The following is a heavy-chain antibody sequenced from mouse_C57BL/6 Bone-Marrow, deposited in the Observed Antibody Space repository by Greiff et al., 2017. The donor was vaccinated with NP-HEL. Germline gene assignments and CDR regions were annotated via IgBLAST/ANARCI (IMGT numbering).Heavy chain of an antibody. J-gene: IGHJ2*01. CDR2: IDPEDGDT. Sequence: VQLKESGAELVRPGASVKLSCTASGFNIKDYYMHWVKQRPEQGLEWIGRIDPEDGDTEYAPKFQGKANMTADTSYNTAYLQLSSLTSEDTAVYYCTATVVARWGQGTTLTVSS. D-gene: IGHD1-1*01. CDR1: GFNIKDYY. V-gene: IGHV14-1*01. CDR3: TATVVAR.